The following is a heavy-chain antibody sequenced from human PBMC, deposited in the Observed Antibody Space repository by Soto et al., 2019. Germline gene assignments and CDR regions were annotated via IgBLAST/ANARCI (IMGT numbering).Heavy chain of an antibody. CDR3: AKSGLGFGELYYYYGMDV. CDR1: GFTFSSYG. V-gene: IGHV3-30*18. Sequence: GGSLRLSCAASGFTFSSYGMHWVRQAPGKGLEWVAVISYDGSNKYYADSVKGRFTISRDNSKNTLYLQMNSLRAEDTAVYYCAKSGLGFGELYYYYGMDVWGQGTTVTVSS. J-gene: IGHJ6*02. CDR2: ISYDGSNK. D-gene: IGHD3-10*01.